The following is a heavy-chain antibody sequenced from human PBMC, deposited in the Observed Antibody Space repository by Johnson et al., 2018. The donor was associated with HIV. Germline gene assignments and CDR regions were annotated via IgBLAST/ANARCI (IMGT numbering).Heavy chain of an antibody. CDR2: IKEDGSEK. CDR1: GFTFSDYY. Sequence: VQLVESGGGLVKPGGSLRLSCAASGFTFSDYYMSWIRQAPGKGLEWVANIKEDGSEKYYVDSVKGRFTISRDNAKNSLYLQMNSLRAEDTAVYYCARVSGLGAFDIWGQGTMVTVSS. V-gene: IGHV3-7*04. J-gene: IGHJ3*02. D-gene: IGHD2-15*01. CDR3: ARVSGLGAFDI.